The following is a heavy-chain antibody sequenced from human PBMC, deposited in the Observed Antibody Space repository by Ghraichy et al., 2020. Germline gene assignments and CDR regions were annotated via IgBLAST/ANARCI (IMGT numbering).Heavy chain of an antibody. CDR1: GYTFATYV. CDR3: ARTNDFGDHTYWYFDL. D-gene: IGHD4-17*01. Sequence: ASVKVSCKASGYTFATYVIHWMRQAPGQRLEWMGWINAGNANTKYSQTFQGRVTFTRDTSASTAYMELNSLRSEDTAVYYCARTNDFGDHTYWYFDLWGRGALVTVSS. J-gene: IGHJ2*01. CDR2: INAGNANT. V-gene: IGHV1-3*01.